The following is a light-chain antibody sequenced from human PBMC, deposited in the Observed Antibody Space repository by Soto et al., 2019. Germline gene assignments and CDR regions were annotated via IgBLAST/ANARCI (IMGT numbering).Light chain of an antibody. J-gene: IGKJ2*01. CDR1: QSISSS. CDR2: DAS. CDR3: QQYESYPYS. V-gene: IGKV1-5*01. Sequence: IQMTQSPSTVSASVGDRVTITCRASQSISSSLAWYQQKPGKAPKVLIYDASSLDSGVPLRFSGSGYGTAFTLTVSSLQPGDFATYYCQQYESYPYSFGQGTKLEIK.